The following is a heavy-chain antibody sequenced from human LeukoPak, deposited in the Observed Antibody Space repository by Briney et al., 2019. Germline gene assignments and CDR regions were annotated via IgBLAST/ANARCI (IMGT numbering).Heavy chain of an antibody. CDR1: GFIFSSYD. V-gene: IGHV3-30*18. Sequence: PGKSLRLSCAASGFIFSSYDMHWVRQAPGKGLEWGAVISYDGSNKYYADSVKARFTISRDNSKNTLYLQMNSLRAEDTAVYYCAKVKYYGSSGYLRGFDPWGQGTLVTVSS. D-gene: IGHD3-22*01. J-gene: IGHJ5*02. CDR3: AKVKYYGSSGYLRGFDP. CDR2: ISYDGSNK.